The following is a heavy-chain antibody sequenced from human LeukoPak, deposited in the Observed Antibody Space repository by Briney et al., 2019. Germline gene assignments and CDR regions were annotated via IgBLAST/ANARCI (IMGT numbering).Heavy chain of an antibody. J-gene: IGHJ4*02. CDR1: GFTFDDYA. Sequence: GGSLRLSCVASGFTFDDYAMHWVRQAPGKGLEWVSVIYSGGSTYYADSVKGRFTISRDNSKNTLYLQMNSLRAEDTAVYYCARASSGSSGYYYELDYWGQGTLVTVSS. D-gene: IGHD3-22*01. CDR3: ARASSGSSGYYYELDY. V-gene: IGHV3-66*01. CDR2: IYSGGST.